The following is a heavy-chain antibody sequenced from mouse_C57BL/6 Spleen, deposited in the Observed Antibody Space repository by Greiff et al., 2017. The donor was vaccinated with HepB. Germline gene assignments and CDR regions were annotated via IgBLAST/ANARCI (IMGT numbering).Heavy chain of an antibody. Sequence: DVHLVESEGGLVQPGSSMKLSCTASGFTFSDYYMAWVRQVPEKGLEWVANINYDGSSTYYLDSLKSRFIISRDNAKNILYLQMSSLKSEDTATYYCAREGSYYWYFDVWGTGTTVTVSS. CDR3: AREGSYYWYFDV. CDR2: INYDGSST. CDR1: GFTFSDYY. V-gene: IGHV5-16*01. J-gene: IGHJ1*03. D-gene: IGHD2-12*01.